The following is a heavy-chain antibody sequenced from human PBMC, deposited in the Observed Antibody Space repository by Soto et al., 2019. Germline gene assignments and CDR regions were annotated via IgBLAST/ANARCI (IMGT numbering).Heavy chain of an antibody. Sequence: QVQLVQSGAEVKKPGASVKVSCKASGYTFTNYDMHWVRQAPGQRLEWMGWTNAGNGNTKYSQRFQGTVTITRDTSASTAYLELSSLRSEDTAVNFCARGANWVDIRGQGTMVTVSS. CDR2: TNAGNGNT. D-gene: IGHD7-27*01. V-gene: IGHV1-3*01. CDR1: GYTFTNYD. J-gene: IGHJ3*02. CDR3: ARGANWVDI.